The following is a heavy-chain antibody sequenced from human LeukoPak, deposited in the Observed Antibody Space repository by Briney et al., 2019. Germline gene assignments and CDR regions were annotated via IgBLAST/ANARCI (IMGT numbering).Heavy chain of an antibody. CDR1: GGTFSSYA. V-gene: IGHV1-69*06. CDR3: ATTIGGYSYGWSAFDI. D-gene: IGHD5-18*01. CDR2: IIPIFGTA. Sequence: GASVKVSCKASGGTFSSYAISWVRQAPGQGLEWMGGIIPIFGTANYAQKFQGRVTMTEDTSTDTAYMELSSLRSEDTAVYYCATTIGGYSYGWSAFDIWGQGTMVTVSS. J-gene: IGHJ3*02.